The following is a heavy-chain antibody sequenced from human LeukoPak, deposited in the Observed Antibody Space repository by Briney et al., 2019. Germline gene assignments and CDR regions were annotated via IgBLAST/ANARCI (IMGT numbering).Heavy chain of an antibody. CDR1: GGSISSYY. Sequence: SETLSLTCTVSGGSISSYYWSWIRQPAGRGLEWIRRIYTSGSTNYNPSLKSRVTMSVDTSKNQFSLKLSSVTAADTAVYYCARGMTMIDRAAFDIWGQGTMVTASS. V-gene: IGHV4-4*07. CDR3: ARGMTMIDRAAFDI. D-gene: IGHD3-22*01. CDR2: IYTSGST. J-gene: IGHJ3*02.